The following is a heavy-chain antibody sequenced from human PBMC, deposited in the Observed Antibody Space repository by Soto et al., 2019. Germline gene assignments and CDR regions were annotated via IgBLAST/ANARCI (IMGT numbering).Heavy chain of an antibody. CDR2: ISAYNGNT. CDR3: SRDSLLVGATRVYYYGMDV. CDR1: GYTFTSYG. Sequence: QVQLVQSGAEVKKPGASVKVSCKASGYTFTSYGISWVRQAPGQGLEWMGWISAYNGNTNYAQKLQGRVTMTTDTATSTAYMGLRSLRSDDTAVYYCSRDSLLVGATRVYYYGMDVWGQVTTVTVS. D-gene: IGHD1-26*01. V-gene: IGHV1-18*04. J-gene: IGHJ6*02.